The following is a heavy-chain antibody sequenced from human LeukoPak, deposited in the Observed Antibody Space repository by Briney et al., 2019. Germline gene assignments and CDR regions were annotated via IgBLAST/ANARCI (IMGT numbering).Heavy chain of an antibody. CDR2: IYSGGTT. Sequence: SETLSLTCSVSGGSISSDSYYWGWIRQPPGKGLEWIGSIYSGGTTYYNPSLKSRVTISVDTSKNQFSLKLSSVTAADTAVYYCARGRAQITMVRGDRDWFDPWGQGTLVTVSS. CDR1: GGSISSDSYY. J-gene: IGHJ5*02. CDR3: ARGRAQITMVRGDRDWFDP. V-gene: IGHV4-39*07. D-gene: IGHD3-10*01.